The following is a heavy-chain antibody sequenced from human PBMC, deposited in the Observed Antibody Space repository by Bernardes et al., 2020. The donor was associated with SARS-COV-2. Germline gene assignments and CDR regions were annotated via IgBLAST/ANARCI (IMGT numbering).Heavy chain of an antibody. J-gene: IGHJ4*02. V-gene: IGHV1-24*01. Sequence: ASVKVSCKVSGYTLTELSIHWVRQAPGRGLEWMGSFDPQDDEPFYAQKFQGRVTMTEDTSTDTAYIELSSLRSEDTAVYFCAASAWYMCPDYWGQGTLVIVSS. CDR1: GYTLTELS. D-gene: IGHD6-19*01. CDR3: AASAWYMCPDY. CDR2: FDPQDDEP.